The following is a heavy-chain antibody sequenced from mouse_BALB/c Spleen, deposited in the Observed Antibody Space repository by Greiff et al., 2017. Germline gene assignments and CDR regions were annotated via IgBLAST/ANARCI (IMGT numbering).Heavy chain of an antibody. CDR3: ARYYYGSSYAMDY. D-gene: IGHD1-1*01. Sequence: VQLQQSGAELARPGASVKLSCKASGYTFTSYWMQWVKQRPGQGLEWIGAIYPGDGDTRYTQKFKGKATLTADKSSSTAYMQLSSLASEDSAVYYCARYYYGSSYAMDYWGQGTSVTVSS. V-gene: IGHV1-87*01. J-gene: IGHJ4*01. CDR2: IYPGDGDT. CDR1: GYTFTSYW.